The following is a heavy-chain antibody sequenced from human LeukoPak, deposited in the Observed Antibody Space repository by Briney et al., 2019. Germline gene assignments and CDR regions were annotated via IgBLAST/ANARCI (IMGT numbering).Heavy chain of an antibody. D-gene: IGHD3-22*01. CDR2: IYYSGST. J-gene: IGHJ4*02. Sequence: SETLSLTCTVSGGSISSYYWTWIRQPPGKGLEWIGYIYYSGSTNYNPSLESRVTISVDTSKNQFSLKLDSVTAADTAVYYCARGGRSYDSTGYYFYFEYWGQGALVTVSS. V-gene: IGHV4-59*01. CDR1: GGSISSYY. CDR3: ARGGRSYDSTGYYFYFEY.